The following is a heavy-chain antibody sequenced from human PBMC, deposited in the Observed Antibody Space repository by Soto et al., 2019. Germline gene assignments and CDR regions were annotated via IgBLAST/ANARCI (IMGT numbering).Heavy chain of an antibody. CDR1: GFTFSNYA. D-gene: IGHD1-1*01. Sequence: GGSLRLSCAASGFTFSNYAMTWVRQGPGKGLEWVSVISNSADATYYADSVKGRFTISRDNFKNTVYLQMNSLRAEDTAVYYCAKGTVRRESGTREFDYWGQGTLVTVSS. CDR3: AKGTVRRESGTREFDY. CDR2: ISNSADAT. V-gene: IGHV3-23*01. J-gene: IGHJ4*02.